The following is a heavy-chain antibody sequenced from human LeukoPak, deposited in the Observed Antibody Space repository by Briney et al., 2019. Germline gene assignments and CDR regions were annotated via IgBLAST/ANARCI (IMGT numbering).Heavy chain of an antibody. J-gene: IGHJ4*02. CDR3: AKDYYYDSSGPFDY. CDR2: ISWNSGSI. D-gene: IGHD3-22*01. V-gene: IGHV3-9*03. CDR1: GFTFDDYA. Sequence: SRSLRLSCAASGFTFDDYAMHWVRQAPGKGLEWVSGISWNSGSIGYADSVKGRFTISRDNAKNSLYLQMNSPRAEGMALYYCAKDYYYDSSGPFDYWGQGTLVTVSS.